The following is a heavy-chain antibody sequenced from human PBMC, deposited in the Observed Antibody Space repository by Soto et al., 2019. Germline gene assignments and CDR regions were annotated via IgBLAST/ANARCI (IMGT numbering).Heavy chain of an antibody. J-gene: IGHJ4*02. Sequence: GGSLRLSCAGSGFTFSSYAMSWVRQAPGKGLEWVSAISGSGGSTYYADSVKGRFTISRDNSKNTLYLQMNSLRAEDTAVYYCAKDKKGSSGWYSGGLYWGQGTLVTVSS. CDR2: ISGSGGST. D-gene: IGHD6-19*01. CDR1: GFTFSSYA. CDR3: AKDKKGSSGWYSGGLY. V-gene: IGHV3-23*01.